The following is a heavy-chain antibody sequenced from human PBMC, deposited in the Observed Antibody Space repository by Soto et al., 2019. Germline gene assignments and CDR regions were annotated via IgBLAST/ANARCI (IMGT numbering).Heavy chain of an antibody. CDR3: ARVERGTATTVVDAFDI. CDR1: GGFVSSGNYY. V-gene: IGHV4-34*01. D-gene: IGHD1-1*01. CDR2: MSHSGGT. Sequence: QVQLQQWGAGLLKPSETLSLTCAVYGGFVSSGNYYWSCIRQPPGKGLELIGEMSHSGGTHFNPSLKSRVTISVDTSKNQFSLKMSSVTAADTALYYCARVERGTATTVVDAFDIWGPGTMVTVSS. J-gene: IGHJ3*02.